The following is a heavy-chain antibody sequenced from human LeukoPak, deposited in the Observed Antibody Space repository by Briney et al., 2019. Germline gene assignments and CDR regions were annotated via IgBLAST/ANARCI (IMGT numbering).Heavy chain of an antibody. Sequence: GGSLRLSCAASGFTFSDDYMSWIRQAPGKGLEWVSSISSSSSYIYYADSVKGRFTISRDNSKNTLYLQMNSLRAEDTAVYYCARDWDSSWFPLYWGQGTLVTVSS. CDR1: GFTFSDDY. CDR3: ARDWDSSWFPLY. CDR2: ISSSSSYI. D-gene: IGHD6-13*01. J-gene: IGHJ4*02. V-gene: IGHV3-11*06.